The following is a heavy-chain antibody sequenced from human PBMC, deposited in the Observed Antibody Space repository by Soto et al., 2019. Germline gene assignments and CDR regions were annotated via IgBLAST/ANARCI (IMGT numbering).Heavy chain of an antibody. V-gene: IGHV3-74*01. CDR2: IKRDGSTT. Sequence: HPGGSLRLSCAASGFTFSDYWMHWVRQAPGKGLEWVSRIKRDGSTTNYADSVKGRFTISRDNAKNTLYLEMNTLRVEDTAVYYCARGPFWGQGTLVTVSS. CDR1: GFTFSDYW. D-gene: IGHD3-3*02. CDR3: ARGPF. J-gene: IGHJ4*02.